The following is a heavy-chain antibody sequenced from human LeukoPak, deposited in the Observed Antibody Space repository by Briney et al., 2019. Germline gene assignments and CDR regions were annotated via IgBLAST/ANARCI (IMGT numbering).Heavy chain of an antibody. CDR3: ARDTVNGPFVISLDL. D-gene: IGHD2-8*01. Sequence: GGSLRLSCAASGFSFSSSEMNWVRQAPGKGPEWVSHISSGGNTEYYADSVRGRFTMSRDNAKNLLYLQMNSLRAEDTAVYYCARDTVNGPFVISLDLWGQGALVTVSS. V-gene: IGHV3-48*03. CDR2: ISSGGNTE. J-gene: IGHJ5*02. CDR1: GFSFSSSE.